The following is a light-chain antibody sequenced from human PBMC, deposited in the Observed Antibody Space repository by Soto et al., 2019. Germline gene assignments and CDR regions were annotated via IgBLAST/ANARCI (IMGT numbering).Light chain of an antibody. CDR1: SSNIGAGYD. CDR2: GNS. V-gene: IGLV1-40*01. J-gene: IGLJ3*02. Sequence: QSVLTEPPAVSGARGQRVTISCTGSSSNIGAGYDVRWYQQLPGTAPKLLIYGNSNRPSGVPDRFSGSKSGTSASLAIPGLQAEDEADYYCQSYDSSLSALFGGGTKLTVL. CDR3: QSYDSSLSAL.